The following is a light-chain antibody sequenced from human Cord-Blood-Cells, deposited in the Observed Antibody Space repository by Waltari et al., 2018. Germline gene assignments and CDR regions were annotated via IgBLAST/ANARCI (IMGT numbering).Light chain of an antibody. V-gene: IGKV4-1*01. Sequence: DIVMTQSPDSLAGSLGERATINCKSSQSVLYSSNNKNYLAWYQQKPGQPPKLLIYWAPTRESGVPDRFSGSGSGTDFTLTISSLQAEDVAVYYCQQYYSTPWTFGQGTKVEIK. CDR3: QQYYSTPWT. CDR2: WAP. J-gene: IGKJ1*01. CDR1: QSVLYSSNNKNY.